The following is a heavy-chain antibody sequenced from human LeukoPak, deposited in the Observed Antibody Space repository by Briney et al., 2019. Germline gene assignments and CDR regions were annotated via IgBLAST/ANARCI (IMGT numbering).Heavy chain of an antibody. V-gene: IGHV3-23*01. J-gene: IGHJ4*02. Sequence: PGGSLRLSCAASGFTFSSYAMSWVRQAPGKGLEWVSAISGSDVTIYYADSVKGRFTISRDNSKNTLYLQMNSLRAEDTAVYYCAKVFQVRTYYFDYWGQGTLVTVSS. D-gene: IGHD1-1*01. CDR3: AKVFQVRTYYFDY. CDR2: ISGSDVTI. CDR1: GFTFSSYA.